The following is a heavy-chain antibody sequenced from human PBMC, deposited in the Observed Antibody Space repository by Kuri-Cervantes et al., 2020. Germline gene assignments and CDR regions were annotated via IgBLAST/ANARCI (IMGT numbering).Heavy chain of an antibody. Sequence: SETLSLTCTVSGGSISSGGYYWSWIRQHPGKGLEWIGYIYYSGSTYYNPPLKSRVTIPVDTSKNQFSLKLSSVTAADTAVYYCARGPEYDYVWGSYRYYFDYWGQGTLVTVSS. J-gene: IGHJ4*02. CDR3: ARGPEYDYVWGSYRYYFDY. CDR1: GGSISSGGYY. V-gene: IGHV4-31*03. D-gene: IGHD3-16*02. CDR2: IYYSGST.